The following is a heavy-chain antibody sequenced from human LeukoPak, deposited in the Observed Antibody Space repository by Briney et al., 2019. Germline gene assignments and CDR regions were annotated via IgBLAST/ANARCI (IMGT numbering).Heavy chain of an antibody. Sequence: SVKVSCKASGGTFSSYAISWVRQAPGQGLEWMGRIIPILGIANYAQKFQGRVTITADKSTSAAYMELSSLRSEDTAVYYCARDLGNRYSSGPNFGYWGQGTLVTVSS. CDR3: ARDLGNRYSSGPNFGY. CDR2: IIPILGIA. CDR1: GGTFSSYA. V-gene: IGHV1-69*04. D-gene: IGHD6-19*01. J-gene: IGHJ4*02.